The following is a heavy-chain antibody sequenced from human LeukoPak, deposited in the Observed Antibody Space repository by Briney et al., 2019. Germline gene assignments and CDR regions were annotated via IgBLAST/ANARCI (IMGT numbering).Heavy chain of an antibody. J-gene: IGHJ5*02. Sequence: PGGSLRLSCVASGLTFSSYSMHWVRQAPGEGLEWLSGISNTGRATDYADSIKGRFTISRDNSKNTVFLQMNSLRAEDTAEYFCAHQVPPNDEFFDHWGQGTLVTVSS. CDR2: ISNTGRAT. CDR3: AHQVPPNDEFFDH. V-gene: IGHV3-23*01. CDR1: GLTFSSYS.